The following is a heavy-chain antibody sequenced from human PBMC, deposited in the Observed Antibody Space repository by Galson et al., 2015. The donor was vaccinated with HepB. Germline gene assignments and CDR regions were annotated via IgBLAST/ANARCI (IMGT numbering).Heavy chain of an antibody. CDR1: GGSFSGYY. CDR3: ARAILPTLTAGRYVGY. V-gene: IGHV4-34*01. J-gene: IGHJ4*02. D-gene: IGHD4-17*01. Sequence: LSLTCAVYGGSFSGYYWSWIRQPPGKGLEWIGEIDYSGSTNYNPSLKSRVTISVDTSKNQFSLKLNSVTAADTALYYCARAILPTLTAGRYVGYWGQGTLVTVSS. CDR2: IDYSGST.